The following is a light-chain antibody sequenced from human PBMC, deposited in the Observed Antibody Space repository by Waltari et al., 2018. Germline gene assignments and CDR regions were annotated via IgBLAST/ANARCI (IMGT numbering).Light chain of an antibody. V-gene: IGLV1-40*01. Sequence: QSVLTQPPSVSGAPGQRVTISCTGSSSNMGAGYDVPWYQLIPGAAPKLLIYDNTNRPSGVPDRFSGSKSGTSASLAITGLQGEDEAHYYCQSYDVGLGGVFGGVTKVTVL. CDR3: QSYDVGLGGV. CDR1: SSNMGAGYD. J-gene: IGLJ3*02. CDR2: DNT.